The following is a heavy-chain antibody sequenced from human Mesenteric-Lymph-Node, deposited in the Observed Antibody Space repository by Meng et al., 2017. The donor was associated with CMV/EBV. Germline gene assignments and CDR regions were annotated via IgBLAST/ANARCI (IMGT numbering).Heavy chain of an antibody. CDR2: ISANTGNT. J-gene: IGHJ5*02. CDR3: ARVQCSTTSCYDNWFDP. V-gene: IGHV1-18*01. D-gene: IGHD2-2*01. Sequence: ASVKVSCKASGYTFTSYGISWVRQAPGQGLEWMGWISANTGNTNYAQKVQGRVTMTRDTSTTTVYMELRSLTSDDTAVYYCARVQCSTTSCYDNWFDPWGQGTLVTVSS. CDR1: GYTFTSYG.